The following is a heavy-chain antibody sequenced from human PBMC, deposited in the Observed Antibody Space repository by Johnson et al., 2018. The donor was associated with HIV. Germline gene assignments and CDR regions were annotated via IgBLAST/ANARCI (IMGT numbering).Heavy chain of an antibody. J-gene: IGHJ3*02. CDR2: ASVSAGYT. V-gene: IGHV3-23*01. D-gene: IGHD4-17*01. Sequence: EVQLLESGGGVVRPGGSLRLSCAASGITFSSYVMSWVRQAPGKGLEWVSTASVSAGYTYYADSVKGRFTISRDNSKNTLYLQMNSLRAEDTAVYYCAKDLGDYGDNGRYVFDIWGQGTMVTVSS. CDR3: AKDLGDYGDNGRYVFDI. CDR1: GITFSSYV.